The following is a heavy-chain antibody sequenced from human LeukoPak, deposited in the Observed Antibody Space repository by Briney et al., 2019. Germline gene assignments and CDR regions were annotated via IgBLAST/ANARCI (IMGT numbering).Heavy chain of an antibody. Sequence: GASVKVSCKASGYTFTSYDINWVRQATGQGLEWMGWMNPNSGNTGYAQKFQGRVTITRNTSISTAYMELSSLRSEDTAVYYCARGIEMATIWDYYFDYWGQGTLVTVSS. CDR1: GYTFTSYD. J-gene: IGHJ4*02. CDR3: ARGIEMATIWDYYFDY. V-gene: IGHV1-8*03. D-gene: IGHD5-24*01. CDR2: MNPNSGNT.